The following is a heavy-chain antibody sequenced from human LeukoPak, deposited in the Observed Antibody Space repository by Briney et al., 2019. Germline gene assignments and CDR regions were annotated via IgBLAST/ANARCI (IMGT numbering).Heavy chain of an antibody. D-gene: IGHD5-24*01. CDR3: VRDVWGDRDGFFEY. J-gene: IGHJ4*02. CDR1: GFSFGSFW. Sequence: PGGSLRLSCAASGFSFGSFWMHWVRQVPGKGLMWVARVNLDGRSTSYAEFVKGRFTISRDNARLTVYLQMDSLRADDTAVYYCVRDVWGDRDGFFEYWGQGALVTVST. CDR2: VNLDGRST. V-gene: IGHV3-74*01.